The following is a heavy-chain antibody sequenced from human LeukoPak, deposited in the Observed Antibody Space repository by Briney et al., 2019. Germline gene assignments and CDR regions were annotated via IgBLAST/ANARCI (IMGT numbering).Heavy chain of an antibody. CDR3: AKDYYDSSGYFPLAYFDY. D-gene: IGHD3-22*01. V-gene: IGHV3-30*18. Sequence: GRSLRLSCAASGFTFSSYGMHWVRQAPGKGLEGVAVISYDGSNKYYADSVKGRFTISRDNSKNTLYLQMNSLRAEDTAVYYCAKDYYDSSGYFPLAYFDYWGQGTLVTVSS. CDR1: GFTFSSYG. CDR2: ISYDGSNK. J-gene: IGHJ4*02.